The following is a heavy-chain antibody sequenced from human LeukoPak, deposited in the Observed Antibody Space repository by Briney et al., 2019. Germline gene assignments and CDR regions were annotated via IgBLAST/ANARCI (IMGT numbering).Heavy chain of an antibody. CDR2: INHSGST. Sequence: SETLSLTCAVYGGSFSGYYWSWIRQPPGKGLEWIGEINHSGSTNYNPSLKSRVTISVDTSKNQLSLKLSSVTAADTAVYYCARSANYDILTGLDWYFDLWGRGTLVTVSS. CDR1: GGSFSGYY. CDR3: ARSANYDILTGLDWYFDL. V-gene: IGHV4-34*01. J-gene: IGHJ2*01. D-gene: IGHD3-9*01.